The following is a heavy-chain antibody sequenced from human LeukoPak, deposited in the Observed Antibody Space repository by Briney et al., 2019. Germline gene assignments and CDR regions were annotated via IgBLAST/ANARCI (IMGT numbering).Heavy chain of an antibody. CDR2: IYTSGST. CDR3: AGDPGSGWKGDDNWFDP. V-gene: IGHV4-4*07. D-gene: IGHD6-19*01. CDR1: GGSISSYY. J-gene: IGHJ5*02. Sequence: SETLSLTCTVSGGSISSYYWSWVRQPAGKGLEWIGRIYTSGSTNYNPSLKSRVTMSVDTSKNQFSLKLSSVTAADTAVYYCAGDPGSGWKGDDNWFDPWGQGTLVTVSS.